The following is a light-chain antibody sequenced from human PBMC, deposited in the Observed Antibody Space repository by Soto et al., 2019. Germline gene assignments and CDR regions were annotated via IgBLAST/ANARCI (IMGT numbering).Light chain of an antibody. V-gene: IGKV1-5*01. CDR3: QQYEIYSQWT. CDR2: DVS. Sequence: DIQMTQSPSTLSASLGDRVTITCRASQSISRWLAWYQQKPGKAPKLLISDVSSLERGVPSRFSGSGSGTEFTLTISSLQPDDFATYHCQQYEIYSQWTFGQGTKVEI. CDR1: QSISRW. J-gene: IGKJ1*01.